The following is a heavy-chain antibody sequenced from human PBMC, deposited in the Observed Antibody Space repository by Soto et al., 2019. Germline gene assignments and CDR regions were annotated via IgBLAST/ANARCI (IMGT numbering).Heavy chain of an antibody. Sequence: QVQLVESGGGVVQPGTSLRLSCAASRFTFSNYPIHWVRQAPGKGLEWVAVVSSDGSQKYYADSVQGRFTISRDTSENALYLQMNSMRAEATALYYCATEMLAPSDHYYGLDVWGLGTTVTVSS. D-gene: IGHD3-10*02. J-gene: IGHJ6*02. CDR3: ATEMLAPSDHYYGLDV. CDR1: RFTFSNYP. V-gene: IGHV3-30-3*01. CDR2: VSSDGSQK.